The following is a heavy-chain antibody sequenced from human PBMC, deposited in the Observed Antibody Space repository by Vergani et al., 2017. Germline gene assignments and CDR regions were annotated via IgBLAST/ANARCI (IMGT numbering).Heavy chain of an antibody. CDR2: ISYDGSTK. CDR1: GFTFSSYA. J-gene: IGHJ6*03. CDR3: ARENTGIAAGPTLHYDCYYMDV. D-gene: IGHD6-6*01. Sequence: QVQLVESGGGVVQPGRSLRLSCAASGFTFSSYAMHWVRQAPGQGLEWVAVISYDGSTKYYADSVKGRFTISRDNSKNTLYLQMNSLRAEDTAVYYCARENTGIAAGPTLHYDCYYMDVWGKGTTVTVSS. V-gene: IGHV3-30-3*01.